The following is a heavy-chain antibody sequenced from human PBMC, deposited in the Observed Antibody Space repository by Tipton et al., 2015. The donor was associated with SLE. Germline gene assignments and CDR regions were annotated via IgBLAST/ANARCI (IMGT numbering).Heavy chain of an antibody. CDR3: ARGGLGSDLRGSIYLGL. CDR1: GTSISGYY. Sequence: TLSLTCTVPGTSISGYYWNWIRQSPGRGLEWVGYISYSGNTNYNPSLKRRVTISVDTSKTHFSLNLSSVTAADTAVYYCARGGLGSDLRGSIYLGLWGQGALVTVSS. CDR2: ISYSGNT. V-gene: IGHV4-59*01. D-gene: IGHD7-27*01. J-gene: IGHJ1*01.